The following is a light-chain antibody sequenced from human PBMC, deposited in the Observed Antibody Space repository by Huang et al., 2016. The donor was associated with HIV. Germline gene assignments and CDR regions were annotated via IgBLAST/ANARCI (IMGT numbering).Light chain of an antibody. CDR2: DAS. CDR3: QQRSNRTPTT. V-gene: IGKV3-11*01. CDR1: QSVGCY. Sequence: EIILTQSPDTLSLSPGERATLPCRASQSVGCYLAWYQRKPGQAPRLLIYDASNRATVSPARVSGGGSGTDFTLPIRGREPEDFAVYFCQQRSNRTPTTFGEGTKVE. J-gene: IGKJ1*01.